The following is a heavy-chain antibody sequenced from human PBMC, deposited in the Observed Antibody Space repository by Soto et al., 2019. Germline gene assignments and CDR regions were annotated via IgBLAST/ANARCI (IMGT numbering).Heavy chain of an antibody. CDR1: GGTFSPYT. CDR2: IIPFLGVT. J-gene: IGHJ4*02. Sequence: QVQLVQSGAEVKKPGSSVKVSCKASGGTFSPYTINWVRQAPGQGLEWMGRIIPFLGVTNYAQKFQARVTITADKSTTTAYMELSGLRFEDTAVYYCAGDWESTVSTWSFGAFWGRGTLVTVSS. CDR3: AGDWESTVSTWSFGAF. V-gene: IGHV1-69*08. D-gene: IGHD3-10*01.